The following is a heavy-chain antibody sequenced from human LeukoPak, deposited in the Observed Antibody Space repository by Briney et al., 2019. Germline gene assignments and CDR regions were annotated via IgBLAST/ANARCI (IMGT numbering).Heavy chain of an antibody. J-gene: IGHJ4*02. CDR1: SGSISSYY. CDR2: IYYSGST. CDR3: AARTPYYFDY. D-gene: IGHD1-14*01. Sequence: SETLSLTCTVSSGSISSYYWSWIRQPPGKGLEWIGYIYYSGSTNYNPSLKSRVTISVDTSKNQFSLKLSSVTAADTAVYYCAARTPYYFDYWGQGTLVTVSS. V-gene: IGHV4-59*01.